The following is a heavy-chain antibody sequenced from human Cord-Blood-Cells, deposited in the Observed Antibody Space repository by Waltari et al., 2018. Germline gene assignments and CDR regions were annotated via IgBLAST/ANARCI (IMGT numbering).Heavy chain of an antibody. CDR3: ARDPHDYSNYGYYYGMDV. D-gene: IGHD4-4*01. Sequence: QVQLVQSGAEVKKPGASVKVSCKASGYTFTGYYMHWVRPAPGPGLEWMGRINPNSGGTNYAQKFQGRVTMTRDTSISTAYMELSRLRSDDTAVYYCARDPHDYSNYGYYYGMDVWGQGTTVTVSS. CDR2: INPNSGGT. J-gene: IGHJ6*02. CDR1: GYTFTGYY. V-gene: IGHV1-2*06.